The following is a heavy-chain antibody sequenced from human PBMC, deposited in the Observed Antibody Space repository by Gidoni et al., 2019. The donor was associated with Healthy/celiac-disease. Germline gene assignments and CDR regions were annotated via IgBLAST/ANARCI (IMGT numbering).Heavy chain of an antibody. CDR3: THLGGRDGMWY. J-gene: IGHJ4*02. D-gene: IGHD1-26*01. V-gene: IGHV3-73*02. Sequence: EVQLVESGGGLVQPGGSLKLSCAASGFTFSGSAMHWVRQASGKGLEWVGRIRSKANSYATAYAASVKGRFTISRDDSKNTAYLQMNSLKTEDTAVYYCTHLGGRDGMWYWGQGTLVTVSS. CDR1: GFTFSGSA. CDR2: IRSKANSYAT.